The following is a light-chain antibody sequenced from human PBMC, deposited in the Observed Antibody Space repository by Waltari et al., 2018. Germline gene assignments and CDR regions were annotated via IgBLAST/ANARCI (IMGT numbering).Light chain of an antibody. CDR1: QSVSSN. V-gene: IGKV3-15*01. Sequence: ETVMTQSPATLSVSPGERATLSCRASQSVSSNLAWYQQKPGQAPRLLLYVASTRATGVPARFSGSGSGTEFTLTISSLQSEDFAVYYCQQYNNWPYTFGQGTKLEIK. CDR2: VAS. J-gene: IGKJ2*01. CDR3: QQYNNWPYT.